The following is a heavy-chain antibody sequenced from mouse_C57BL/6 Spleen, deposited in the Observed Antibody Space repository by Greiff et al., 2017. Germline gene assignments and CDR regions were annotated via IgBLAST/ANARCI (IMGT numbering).Heavy chain of an antibody. D-gene: IGHD4-1*01. CDR1: GYTFTSYG. CDR2: IYPRSGNT. Sequence: VKLQESGAELARPGASVKLSCKASGYTFTSYGISWVKQRTGQGLEWIGEIYPRSGNTYYNEKFKGKATLTADKSSSTAYMELRSLTSEYSAVYYCARRGRLTGTREAWLAYWGQGTLVTVSA. CDR3: ARRGRLTGTREAWLAY. V-gene: IGHV1-81*01. J-gene: IGHJ3*01.